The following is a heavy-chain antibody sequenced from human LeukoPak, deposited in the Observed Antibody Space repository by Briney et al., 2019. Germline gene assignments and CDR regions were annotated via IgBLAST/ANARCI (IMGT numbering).Heavy chain of an antibody. CDR2: IYSGGST. CDR3: ARGGVNDFWSGYYTGIGDYYYMDV. V-gene: IGHV3-53*01. CDR1: GFTVSSNY. Sequence: GGSLRLSCAASGFTVSSNYMSWVRQAQGKGLEWVSVIYSGGSTYYADSVKGRFTISRDNSKNTLYLQMNSLRAEDTAVYYCARGGVNDFWSGYYTGIGDYYYMDVWGKGTTVTVSS. D-gene: IGHD3-3*01. J-gene: IGHJ6*03.